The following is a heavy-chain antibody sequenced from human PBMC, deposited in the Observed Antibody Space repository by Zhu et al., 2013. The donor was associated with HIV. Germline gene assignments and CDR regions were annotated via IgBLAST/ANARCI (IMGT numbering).Heavy chain of an antibody. CDR3: VTSSGTSPAY. Sequence: QVQLVQSGAEVKKPGASVKVSCKVSGYTLTELSMHWVRQAPGKGLQWMGLVDPADGGTRDAEKFLGRVTITADRALNTAYLELTGLRSDDTAMYYCVTSSGTSPAYWGQGTLVTVSS. V-gene: IGHV1-24*01. CDR2: VDPADGGT. J-gene: IGHJ4*02. CDR1: GYTLTELS. D-gene: IGHD1-1*01.